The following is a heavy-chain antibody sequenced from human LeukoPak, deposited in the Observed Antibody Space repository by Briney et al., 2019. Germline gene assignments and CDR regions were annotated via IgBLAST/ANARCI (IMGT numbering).Heavy chain of an antibody. D-gene: IGHD3-10*01. CDR3: ARDSRNYYNSGSYFT. J-gene: IGHJ5*02. CDR2: ITNSGGGT. V-gene: IGHV3-23*01. Sequence: PGGSLRLSCAASGFVFSSLDMGWVRQTPGKGLEWVSAITNSGGGTFYADSVKGRFTISRDNSKNMVYLQMNSLRAEDTAVYYCARDSRNYYNSGSYFTWGQGTLVTVSS. CDR1: GFVFSSLD.